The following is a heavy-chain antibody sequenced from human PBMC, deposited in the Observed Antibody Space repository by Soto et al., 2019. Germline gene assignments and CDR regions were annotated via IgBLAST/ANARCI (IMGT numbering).Heavy chain of an antibody. Sequence: GGSLRLSCAASGFTFSSYAMSWVRQAPGKGLEWVSVIYSGGSTYYADSVKGRFTISRHNSKNTLYLQMNSLRAEDTAVYYCARVGGYCSSTSCYYYYGMDVWGQGTTVTVSS. CDR3: ARVGGYCSSTSCYYYYGMDV. J-gene: IGHJ6*02. D-gene: IGHD2-2*01. V-gene: IGHV3-53*04. CDR1: GFTFSSYA. CDR2: IYSGGST.